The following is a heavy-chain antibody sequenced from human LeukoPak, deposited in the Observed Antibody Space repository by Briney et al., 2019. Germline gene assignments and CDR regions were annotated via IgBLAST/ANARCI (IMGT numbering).Heavy chain of an antibody. Sequence: GASVKVSCKASGGTFSSYAISWVRQAPGQGLEWMGRIIPILGIANYAQKFQGRVTITADKSTSTAYMELSSLRSEDTAVYYCATYLTGGYCSGGSCYSGYDYWGQGTLVTVSS. D-gene: IGHD2-15*01. V-gene: IGHV1-69*04. CDR2: IIPILGIA. J-gene: IGHJ4*02. CDR3: ATYLTGGYCSGGSCYSGYDY. CDR1: GGTFSSYA.